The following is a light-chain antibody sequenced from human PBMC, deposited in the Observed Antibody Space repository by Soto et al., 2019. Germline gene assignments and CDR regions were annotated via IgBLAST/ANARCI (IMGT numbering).Light chain of an antibody. V-gene: IGKV1-39*01. CDR2: AAS. CDR3: QHSYRTPWT. Sequence: DIQMTQSPSSLSASVGDRVTITCRASQSISSYLNWYQQKPGKAPKLLIYAASSLQSGVPSRFSGSGSGTDFTLTISSLQPEHFATSYCQHSYRTPWTFGQGTKVEIK. J-gene: IGKJ1*01. CDR1: QSISSY.